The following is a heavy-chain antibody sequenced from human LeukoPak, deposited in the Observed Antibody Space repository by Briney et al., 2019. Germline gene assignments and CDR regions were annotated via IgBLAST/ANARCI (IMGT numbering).Heavy chain of an antibody. J-gene: IGHJ4*02. Sequence: HPGGSLRLSCAASGFTVSSNYMSWVRQAPGKGLGWVSLIYSGGNTYYADSVKGRFTISRDNSKNTLYLQMNSLRAEDTAVYYCARRGSNTWLFDYWGQGTLVTVSS. CDR1: GFTVSSNY. D-gene: IGHD6-13*01. CDR2: IYSGGNT. CDR3: ARRGSNTWLFDY. V-gene: IGHV3-53*01.